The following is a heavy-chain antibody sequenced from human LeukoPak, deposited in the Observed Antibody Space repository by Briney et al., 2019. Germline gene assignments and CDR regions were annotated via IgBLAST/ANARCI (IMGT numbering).Heavy chain of an antibody. D-gene: IGHD3-3*01. CDR2: INSDGSST. CDR1: GFTFSSYW. CDR3: AGDGMYDFWSGYRLADAFDI. Sequence: GGSLRLSCAASGFTFSSYWMHWVRQAPGKGLVWVSRINSDGSSTSYADSVKGRFTISRDNAKNTLYLQMNSLRAEDTAVYYCAGDGMYDFWSGYRLADAFDIWGQGTMVTVSS. V-gene: IGHV3-74*01. J-gene: IGHJ3*02.